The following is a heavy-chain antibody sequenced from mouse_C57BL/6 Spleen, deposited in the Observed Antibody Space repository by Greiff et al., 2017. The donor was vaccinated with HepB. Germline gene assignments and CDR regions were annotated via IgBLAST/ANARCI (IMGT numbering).Heavy chain of an antibody. J-gene: IGHJ2*01. Sequence: VQLQQSGPELVKPGASVKLSCKASGYTFTDYYMTWVKQSHGKSLEWIGDINPNNGGTSYNQKFKGKATLTVDKSSSTAYMELRSLTSEDSAVYDCARCDDYDVGYWGQGTTLTVSS. V-gene: IGHV1-26*01. CDR2: INPNNGGT. D-gene: IGHD2-4*01. CDR1: GYTFTDYY. CDR3: ARCDDYDVGY.